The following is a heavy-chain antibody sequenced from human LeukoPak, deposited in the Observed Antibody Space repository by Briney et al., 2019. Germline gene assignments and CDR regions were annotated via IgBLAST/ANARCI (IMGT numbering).Heavy chain of an antibody. CDR2: ISGSDGST. CDR1: GFTFSSYA. J-gene: IGHJ4*02. Sequence: GGSLRLSCAASGFTFSSYAMSWVRQAPGKGLEWVSAISGSDGSTYYADSVKGRFTISRDNSKNTLYLQMNSLRAEDTAVYYCTTDWGCGGSCLGHEGFDFWGQGTLVTVSS. D-gene: IGHD2-21*01. CDR3: TTDWGCGGSCLGHEGFDF. V-gene: IGHV3-23*01.